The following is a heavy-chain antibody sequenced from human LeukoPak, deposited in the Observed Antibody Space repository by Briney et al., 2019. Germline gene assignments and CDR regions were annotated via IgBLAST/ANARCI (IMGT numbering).Heavy chain of an antibody. J-gene: IGHJ4*02. CDR3: AREEYYYDSSGYYYVY. V-gene: IGHV3-53*01. D-gene: IGHD3-22*01. Sequence: GGSLRLSCAASGFTVSSNYMSWVRQAPGKGLEWVSVIYSGGSTYYADSVKGRFTISRDNSKNTLYLQMNSLRAEDAAVYYCAREEYYYDSSGYYYVYWGQGTLVTVSS. CDR1: GFTVSSNY. CDR2: IYSGGST.